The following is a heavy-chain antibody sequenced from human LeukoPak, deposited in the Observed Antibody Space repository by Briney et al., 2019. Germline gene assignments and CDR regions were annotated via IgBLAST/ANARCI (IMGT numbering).Heavy chain of an antibody. V-gene: IGHV4-34*01. Sequence: SETLSLTCTVSGGSISDYTWSWIRQPPGKGLEWIGEINHSGSTNYNPSLKSRVTISVDTSKNQFSLKLSSVTAADTAVYYCARMIVVVTHREYYFDYWGQGTLVTVSS. D-gene: IGHD2-21*02. CDR2: INHSGST. CDR1: GGSISDYT. J-gene: IGHJ4*02. CDR3: ARMIVVVTHREYYFDY.